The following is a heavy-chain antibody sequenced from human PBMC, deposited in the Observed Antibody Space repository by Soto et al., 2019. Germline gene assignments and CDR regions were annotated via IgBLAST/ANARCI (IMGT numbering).Heavy chain of an antibody. D-gene: IGHD1-26*01. CDR2: ISHDGSYK. CDR1: GFSFTTYV. V-gene: IGHV3-30*18. J-gene: IGHJ3*02. Sequence: GGSLRLSCAASGFSFTTYVMHWVRQAPGEGLEWVAVISHDGSYKYYGDAVKGRFTISRDTSKNAVYLEMNSLRPEDTAVYYCAKGLLAIVGTTLPRDAFNIWGQGTMVTVSS. CDR3: AKGLLAIVGTTLPRDAFNI.